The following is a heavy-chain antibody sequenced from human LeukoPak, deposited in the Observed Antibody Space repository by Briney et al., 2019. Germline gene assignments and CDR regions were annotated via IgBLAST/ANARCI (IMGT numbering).Heavy chain of an antibody. CDR3: ARDNYYDSSGYYYGNWFDP. CDR2: ISSSSSYI. J-gene: IGHJ5*02. V-gene: IGHV3-21*01. CDR1: GFTFSSYS. Sequence: GGSLRLSCAASGFTFSSYSMNWVRQAPGKGLEWVSSISSSSSYIYYADSVKGRFTISRDNAKNSLYLQMNSLRAEDTAVYYCARDNYYDSSGYYYGNWFDPWGQGTLVTVSS. D-gene: IGHD3-22*01.